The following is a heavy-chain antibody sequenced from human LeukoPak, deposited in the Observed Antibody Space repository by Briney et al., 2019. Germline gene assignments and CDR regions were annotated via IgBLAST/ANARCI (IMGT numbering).Heavy chain of an antibody. CDR1: GFTFSSYE. D-gene: IGHD6-6*01. Sequence: GGSLRLSCAASGFTFSSYEMNWVRQAPGKGLEWVSYISSSGSTIYYADSVKGRFTISRDNAKNSLYLQMNSLRAEDTAVYYCARGLAAPDNPTNFDYWGQGTLVTVSS. J-gene: IGHJ4*02. CDR3: ARGLAAPDNPTNFDY. CDR2: ISSSGSTI. V-gene: IGHV3-48*03.